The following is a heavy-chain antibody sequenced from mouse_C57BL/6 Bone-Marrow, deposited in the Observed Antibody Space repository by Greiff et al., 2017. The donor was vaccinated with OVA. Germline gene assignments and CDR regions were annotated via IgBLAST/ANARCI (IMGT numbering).Heavy chain of an antibody. CDR1: GFTFTDYY. CDR2: IRNKANGYTT. CDR3: ARYPYDAPSHFDD. D-gene: IGHD2-3*01. J-gene: IGHJ2*01. Sequence: DVMLVESGGGLVQPGGSLSLSCAASGFTFTDYYMSWVRQPPGKALEWLGFIRNKANGYTTEYSASVKGRFTISRDNPQSILYLQMTALRAEDSATYDCARYPYDAPSHFDDWGQGTTLTVSS. V-gene: IGHV7-3*01.